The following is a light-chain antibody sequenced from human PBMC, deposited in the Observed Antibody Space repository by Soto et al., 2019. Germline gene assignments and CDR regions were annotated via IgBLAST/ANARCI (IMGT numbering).Light chain of an antibody. CDR2: DAS. Sequence: ERATLSFRASQTVRNNYLAWYQQKPGQAPMLLIYDASSRATGIPDRFSGGGSGTDFTLTISRLEPEDFAVYYCQQYGSSGTFGQGTKVDIK. CDR1: QTVRNNY. V-gene: IGKV3-20*01. J-gene: IGKJ1*01. CDR3: QQYGSSGT.